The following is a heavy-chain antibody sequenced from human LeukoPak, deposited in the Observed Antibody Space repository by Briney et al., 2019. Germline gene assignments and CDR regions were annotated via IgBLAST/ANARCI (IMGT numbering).Heavy chain of an antibody. D-gene: IGHD3-16*01. CDR3: AKDNPRMMHDYGMDV. CDR2: ISSNGEST. CDR1: GFTFSSYA. Sequence: GGSLRLSCSASGFTFSSYAMHWVRQAPGKGLEYVSAISSNGESTYYADSAKGRFAISRDSSKNTLYLQMSSLRAEDTAVYYCAKDNPRMMHDYGMDVWGQGTTVTVSS. J-gene: IGHJ6*02. V-gene: IGHV3-64D*06.